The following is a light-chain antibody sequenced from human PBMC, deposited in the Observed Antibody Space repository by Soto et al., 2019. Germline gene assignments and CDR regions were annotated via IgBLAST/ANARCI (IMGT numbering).Light chain of an antibody. CDR3: QQGHNWPLT. J-gene: IGKJ2*01. CDR2: SAS. CDR1: QSISTE. V-gene: IGKV3-15*01. Sequence: EIVMTQSPATLSVSPGERATLSCRASQSISTELAWYQQNPGQPPRLLIYSASTRATGVPARFTGSGSGSDFTLTVSGLQSEDFAVYYCQQGHNWPLTVGQGTRLEI.